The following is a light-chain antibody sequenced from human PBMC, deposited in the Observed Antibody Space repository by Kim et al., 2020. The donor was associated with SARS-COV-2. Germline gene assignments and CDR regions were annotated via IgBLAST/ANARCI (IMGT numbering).Light chain of an antibody. CDR3: QQYNSYPWT. CDR1: QRISSW. Sequence: DIQMTQSPSTLSASVGDRVTITCRASQRISSWLAWYQQKPGKAHKLLIYDASSLESGVPSRFIGSGSGTEFTLTISSLQPDDFAAYYCQQYNSYPWTYGQGIKVDI. V-gene: IGKV1-5*01. CDR2: DAS. J-gene: IGKJ1*01.